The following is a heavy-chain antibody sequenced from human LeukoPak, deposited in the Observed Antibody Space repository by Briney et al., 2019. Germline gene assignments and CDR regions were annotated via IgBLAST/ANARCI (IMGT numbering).Heavy chain of an antibody. CDR2: ISAYNGNT. CDR1: GYTFTSYG. CDR3: ARDCGYYYDSSGYYDY. V-gene: IGHV1-18*01. Sequence: ASVKVSCKASGYTFTSYGISWVRQAPGQGLEWMGWISAYNGNTNYAQKLQGRVTMTTDTSTSTAYMELRSLRSDDTAVYYCARDCGYYYDSSGYYDYWGQGTLVTVSS. J-gene: IGHJ4*02. D-gene: IGHD3-22*01.